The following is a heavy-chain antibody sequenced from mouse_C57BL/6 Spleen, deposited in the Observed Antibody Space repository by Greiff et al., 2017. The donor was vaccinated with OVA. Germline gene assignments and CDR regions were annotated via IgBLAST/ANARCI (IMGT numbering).Heavy chain of an antibody. CDR1: GYSFTDYN. CDR2: INPNYGTT. V-gene: IGHV1-39*01. Sequence: VHAKQSGPELVKPGASVKISCKASGYSFTDYNMNWVKQSNGKSLEWIGVINPNYGTTSYNQKFKGKATLTVDQSSSTAYMQLNSLTSEDSAVYYCANYGSSYWYFDVWGTGTTVTVSS. J-gene: IGHJ1*03. CDR3: ANYGSSYWYFDV. D-gene: IGHD1-1*01.